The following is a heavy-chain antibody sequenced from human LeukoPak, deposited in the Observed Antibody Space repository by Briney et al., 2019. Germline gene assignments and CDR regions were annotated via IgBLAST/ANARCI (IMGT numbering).Heavy chain of an antibody. Sequence: GGSLRLSCAASGFTFSSYEMNWVRQAPGKGLEWVSYISSSGSTIYYADSVKGRFTISRDNAKNSLYLQMNSLRAEDTAVYYCAKDEGSGWALKYYFDYWGQGTLVTVSS. CDR3: AKDEGSGWALKYYFDY. D-gene: IGHD6-19*01. J-gene: IGHJ4*02. CDR1: GFTFSSYE. V-gene: IGHV3-48*03. CDR2: ISSSGSTI.